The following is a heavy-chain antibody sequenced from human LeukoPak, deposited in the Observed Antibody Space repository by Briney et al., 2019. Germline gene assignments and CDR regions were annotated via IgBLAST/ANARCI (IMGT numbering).Heavy chain of an antibody. D-gene: IGHD5/OR15-5a*01. CDR1: GFTFSNYW. CDR3: ARDRLPTYYYYYMDV. V-gene: IGHV3-7*01. Sequence: GGSLRLSCAASGFTFSNYWMSWVRQAPGKELEWVGNIKQDGSEKDYVDSLKGRFTISRDNAKNSLYLQMNSLRAEDTAVYYCARDRLPTYYYYYMDVWGKGTTVTVSS. CDR2: IKQDGSEK. J-gene: IGHJ6*03.